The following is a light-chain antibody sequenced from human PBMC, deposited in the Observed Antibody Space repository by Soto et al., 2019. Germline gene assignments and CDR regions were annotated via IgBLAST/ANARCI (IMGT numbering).Light chain of an antibody. CDR2: DAS. Sequence: EIVLTQSPATLSLSPGERATLSCRASQSVNNFLAWYQQKPGQAPRLLIYDASDRAAGIPARFSVSGSGTNFTLTISSLEPDDFAVYYCQQRTNWPPWTFGQGTKVQI. CDR3: QQRTNWPPWT. J-gene: IGKJ1*01. CDR1: QSVNNF. V-gene: IGKV3-11*01.